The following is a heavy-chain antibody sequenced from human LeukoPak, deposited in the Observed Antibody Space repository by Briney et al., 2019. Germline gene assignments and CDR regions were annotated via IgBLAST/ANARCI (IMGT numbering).Heavy chain of an antibody. Sequence: GGSLRLSCAASGFTFDDYGMSWVRQAPGKGLEWVSYISSSGNSTYYSDSVRGRFTISRDNAKNSLHLQMNSLRAEDTAVYYCARDGGSSWYFDYWGQGTLATVSS. D-gene: IGHD6-13*01. V-gene: IGHV3-11*04. CDR1: GFTFDDYG. CDR3: ARDGGSSWYFDY. J-gene: IGHJ4*02. CDR2: ISSSGNST.